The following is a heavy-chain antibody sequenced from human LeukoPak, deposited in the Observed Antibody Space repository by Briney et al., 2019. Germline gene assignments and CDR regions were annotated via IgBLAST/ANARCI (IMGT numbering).Heavy chain of an antibody. CDR2: IYYSGST. CDR3: ARHRDYYYSYMDV. J-gene: IGHJ6*03. V-gene: IGHV4-39*01. Sequence: PSETLSLTCSVSGDSISTSSYYWGWIRQPPGKGLEWIGTIYYSGSTYYNPSLTSRVTISVDTSKNQFSLKLSSVTAADTAVYYCARHRDYYYSYMDVWGKGTTVTISS. CDR1: GDSISTSSYY.